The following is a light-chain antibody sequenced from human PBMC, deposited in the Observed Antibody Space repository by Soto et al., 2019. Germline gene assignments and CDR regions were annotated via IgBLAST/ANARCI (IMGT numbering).Light chain of an antibody. CDR1: SSDVGGYNY. V-gene: IGLV2-14*01. CDR3: SSYTSSSTLYV. J-gene: IGLJ1*01. Sequence: QSALTQPASVSGSPGQSITISCTGTSSDVGGYNYVSWYQQHPGKAPKLMIYEVSNRPSGVSNRFSGSKSGNTASLTISGLQAEDEADHYCSSYTSSSTLYVFGTGTQLTVL. CDR2: EVS.